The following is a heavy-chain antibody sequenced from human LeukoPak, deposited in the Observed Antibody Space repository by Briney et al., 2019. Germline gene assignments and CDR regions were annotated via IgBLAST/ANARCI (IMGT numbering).Heavy chain of an antibody. V-gene: IGHV3-7*03. CDR3: ARNNGMDV. CDR1: GFALSSHW. J-gene: IGHJ6*02. CDR2: VNRDGSET. Sequence: GGSLRLSCAASGFALSSHWMTWVRQVPGMGPEWVANVNRDGSETYYLDSVKGRFTISKDNAKNSLYLQMNSLRAEDTALYHCARNNGMDVWGQGTTVIVSS.